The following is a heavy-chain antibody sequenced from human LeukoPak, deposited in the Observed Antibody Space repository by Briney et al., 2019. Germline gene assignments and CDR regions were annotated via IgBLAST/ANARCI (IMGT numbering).Heavy chain of an antibody. CDR1: GFTFSSSA. CDR2: ISYDGSNK. D-gene: IGHD3-16*01. Sequence: GGSLRLSCAASGFTFSSSAMPWVRQAPDKGLEWVAAISYDGSNKYYADSVKGRFTISRDNSKNTLYLQMNSLRADDTAVYYCARINYEGDSWGQGTLVTVSS. CDR3: ARINYEGDS. V-gene: IGHV3-30-3*01. J-gene: IGHJ4*02.